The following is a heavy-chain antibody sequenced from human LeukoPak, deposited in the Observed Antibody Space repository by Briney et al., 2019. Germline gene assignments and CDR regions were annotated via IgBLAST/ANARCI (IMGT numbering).Heavy chain of an antibody. CDR3: ARTSGYGSGSPIDY. V-gene: IGHV4-34*01. Sequence: SETLSLTCAVYGGSFSGYYWSWIRQPPGKGLEWIGYIYYSGSTYYNPSLKSRVTISVDTSKNQFSLKLSSVTAADTAVYYCARTSGYGSGSPIDYWGQGTLVTVSS. CDR1: GGSFSGYY. J-gene: IGHJ4*02. D-gene: IGHD3-10*01. CDR2: IYYSGST.